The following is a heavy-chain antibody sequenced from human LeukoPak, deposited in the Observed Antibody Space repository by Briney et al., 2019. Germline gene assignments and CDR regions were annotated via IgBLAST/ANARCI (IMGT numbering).Heavy chain of an antibody. Sequence: PGGSLRLSCAASGFPFSSYSMNWVRQAPGKGLEWVSYISASGSNIYYLDSVKGRFTVSRDNAMNSLFLQMDRPRAEDTAVYYCVRVKGTYFDFWGRGTPVTVSS. V-gene: IGHV3-48*01. CDR3: VRVKGTYFDF. D-gene: IGHD1-1*01. CDR2: ISASGSNI. CDR1: GFPFSSYS. J-gene: IGHJ4*02.